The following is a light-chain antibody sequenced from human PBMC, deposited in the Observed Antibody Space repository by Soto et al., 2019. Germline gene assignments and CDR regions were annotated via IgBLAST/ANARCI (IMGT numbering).Light chain of an antibody. CDR2: AAS. CDR1: QSISSY. J-gene: IGKJ4*01. CDR3: QQSYPTPLT. V-gene: IGKV1-39*01. Sequence: DIQMTQSPSSLSASVGDRVTITCRAGQSISSYLNWYQQKPGKAPNLLIYAASTLQSGVPSRFSGSGSGTDFTLTIRRLQPEDFATYYCQQSYPTPLTFGGGTKVEIK.